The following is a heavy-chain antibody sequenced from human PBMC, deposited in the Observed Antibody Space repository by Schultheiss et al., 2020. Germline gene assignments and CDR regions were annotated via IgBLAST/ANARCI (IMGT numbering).Heavy chain of an antibody. CDR1: GGSFSGYY. V-gene: IGHV4-34*01. J-gene: IGHJ5*02. CDR3: ARETSRGELSNGFDP. CDR2: INHSGST. Sequence: SETLSLTCAVYGGSFSGYYWSWIRQPPGKGLEWIGEINHSGSTNYNPSLKSRVTISVDTSKNQFSLKLSSVTAADTAVYYCARETSRGELSNGFDPWGQGNLVTVSS. D-gene: IGHD3-10*01.